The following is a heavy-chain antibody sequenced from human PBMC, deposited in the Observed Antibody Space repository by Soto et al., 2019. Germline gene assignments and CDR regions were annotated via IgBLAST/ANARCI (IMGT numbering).Heavy chain of an antibody. CDR2: ISGSGGST. V-gene: IGHV3-23*01. Sequence: GGSLRLSCAASGFTFTSYAMTWVHQAPGKGLEWVSAISGSGGSTYYADSVKGRFTISRDNSKNTLYLQMNSLRAEDTAVYYCAKATYYYDSGGYYPFDYWGQGTLVTVS. CDR3: AKATYYYDSGGYYPFDY. CDR1: GFTFTSYA. D-gene: IGHD3-22*01. J-gene: IGHJ4*02.